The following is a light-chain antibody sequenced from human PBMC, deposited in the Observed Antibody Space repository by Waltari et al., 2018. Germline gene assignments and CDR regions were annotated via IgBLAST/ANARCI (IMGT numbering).Light chain of an antibody. CDR2: DKN. Sequence: SSELTQDPAVSVAMGQTVRITCPGDSLRSYYASWYRQRPGQAPILVIYDKNNRPSGVPDRFSGSSSHNTGSLTITGAQAEDEASYYCHSRDASGVAGSFGGGTKLTVL. J-gene: IGLJ2*01. CDR3: HSRDASGVAGS. V-gene: IGLV3-19*01. CDR1: SLRSYY.